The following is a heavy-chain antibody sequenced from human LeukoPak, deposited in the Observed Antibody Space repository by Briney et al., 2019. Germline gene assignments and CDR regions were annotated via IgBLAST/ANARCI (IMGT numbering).Heavy chain of an antibody. V-gene: IGHV5-51*01. CDR1: GYSFTSYW. CDR3: ARQDSSGYYYRRSYAFDI. D-gene: IGHD3-22*01. Sequence: GESLKISCKGSGYSFTSYWIGWVRQMPGKGLEWMGIIYPGDSDTRYSPSFQGQVTISADKSISTAYLQWSSLKASDTAMYYCARQDSSGYYYRRSYAFDIWGQGTMVTVSS. CDR2: IYPGDSDT. J-gene: IGHJ3*02.